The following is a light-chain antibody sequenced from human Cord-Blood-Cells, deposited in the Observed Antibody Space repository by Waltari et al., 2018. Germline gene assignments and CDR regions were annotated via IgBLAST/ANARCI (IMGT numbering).Light chain of an antibody. Sequence: QSALTQPRSVSGSPGQSVTISCTGTSSSVGGYTNVSWYQHPPGKAPKLIIYGFSKRPSGVPDRFSGSKSGNAASLTISGLQAEDEADYYCCSYAGSYTWVFGGGTKLTVL. CDR2: GFS. CDR3: CSYAGSYTWV. J-gene: IGLJ2*01. CDR1: SSSVGGYTN. V-gene: IGLV2-11*01.